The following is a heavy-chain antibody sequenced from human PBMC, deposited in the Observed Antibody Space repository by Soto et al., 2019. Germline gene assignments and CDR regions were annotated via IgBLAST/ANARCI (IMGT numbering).Heavy chain of an antibody. CDR1: GGSISSSNW. D-gene: IGHD3-22*01. V-gene: IGHV4-4*02. CDR2: IYHSGST. Sequence: SETLSLTCAVSGGSISSSNWWSWVRQPPGKGLEWIGEIYHSGSTNYNPSLKSRVTISVDKSKNQFSLKLSSVTAADTAVYYCARTYYYDSSGYGLYNWFDPWGQGALVTVSS. J-gene: IGHJ5*02. CDR3: ARTYYYDSSGYGLYNWFDP.